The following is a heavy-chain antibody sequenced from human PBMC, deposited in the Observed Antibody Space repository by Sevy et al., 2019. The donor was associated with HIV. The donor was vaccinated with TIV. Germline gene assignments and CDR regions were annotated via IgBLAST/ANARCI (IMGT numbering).Heavy chain of an antibody. Sequence: ASVKVSCKAYGYTFSSYAMNWVRQAPGQGLEWMGWINTNTGNPTYAQGFTGRFVFSLDTSVSTAYLQISSLKAEDTAVYYCARDLYYDSSAYSDYWGQGTLVTVSS. V-gene: IGHV7-4-1*02. D-gene: IGHD3-22*01. CDR1: GYTFSSYA. CDR3: ARDLYYDSSAYSDY. J-gene: IGHJ4*02. CDR2: INTNTGNP.